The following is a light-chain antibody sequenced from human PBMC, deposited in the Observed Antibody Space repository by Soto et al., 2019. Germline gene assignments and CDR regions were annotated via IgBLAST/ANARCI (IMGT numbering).Light chain of an antibody. V-gene: IGKV3-20*01. CDR2: GAS. CDR1: QTVSSNY. Sequence: EIILTQSPDTLSLSPGERATLSCRASQTVSSNYLAWCQQRPGQAPRLLIYGASTRAAGIPDRFSGSGSGTDFTLTITRLEPEDSEVYFCQQYTGPPTTLGQGTRLEI. CDR3: QQYTGPPTT. J-gene: IGKJ5*01.